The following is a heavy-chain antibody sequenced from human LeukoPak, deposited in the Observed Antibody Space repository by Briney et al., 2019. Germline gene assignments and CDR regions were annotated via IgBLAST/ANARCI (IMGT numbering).Heavy chain of an antibody. V-gene: IGHV3-48*01. Sequence: PGGSLILSCAASGFAFDTYSMDWVRQAPGKGLEWLSYISSSSDVIYYADSVKGRFTISRDNAKNSLYLQMNSLRAEDTAVYYCTRDPTRRFDYWGQATLVTVSS. D-gene: IGHD2-15*01. CDR3: TRDPTRRFDY. CDR1: GFAFDTYS. CDR2: ISSSSDVI. J-gene: IGHJ4*02.